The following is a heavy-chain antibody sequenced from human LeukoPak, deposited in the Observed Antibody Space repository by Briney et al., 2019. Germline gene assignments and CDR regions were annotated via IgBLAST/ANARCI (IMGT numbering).Heavy chain of an antibody. Sequence: GRSLTLSCAASGFTFSTYGMHWVRQAPGKGLEWVSVIWNDGSNKYYADSVKGRFTISRDNSRNTLYLQMNSLRVEDTAVYYCARAVGPFDYWGQGTLDTVSS. J-gene: IGHJ4*02. CDR3: ARAVGPFDY. D-gene: IGHD2-15*01. V-gene: IGHV3-33*01. CDR1: GFTFSTYG. CDR2: IWNDGSNK.